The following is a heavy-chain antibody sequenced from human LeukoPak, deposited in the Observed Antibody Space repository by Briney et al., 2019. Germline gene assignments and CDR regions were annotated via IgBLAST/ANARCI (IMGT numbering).Heavy chain of an antibody. D-gene: IGHD3-16*01. Sequence: GGSLRLSCAASGFTFSSYSMNWVRQAPGKGLEWVSSISSSSSYIYYADSVKGRFTVSRDNAKNSLYLQMNSLRAEDTAVYYCARDRAWGNDAFDIWGQGTMVTVSS. CDR2: ISSSSSYI. CDR3: ARDRAWGNDAFDI. V-gene: IGHV3-21*04. CDR1: GFTFSSYS. J-gene: IGHJ3*02.